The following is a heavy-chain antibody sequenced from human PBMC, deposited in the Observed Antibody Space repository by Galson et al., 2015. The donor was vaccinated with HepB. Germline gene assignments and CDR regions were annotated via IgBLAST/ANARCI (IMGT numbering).Heavy chain of an antibody. CDR2: IKTKTDGGTI. D-gene: IGHD1-20*01. CDR3: TTVRYRYNWPMHDF. Sequence: SLRLSCAASGCTFTNAWMSWVRQGPGKGLEWVGRIKTKTDGGTIDYAAPVKGRFTISRDDSKNTLYLQMNSLKTEDTAVYYCTTVRYRYNWPMHDFWGQGTLVTVSS. V-gene: IGHV3-15*01. J-gene: IGHJ4*02. CDR1: GCTFTNAW.